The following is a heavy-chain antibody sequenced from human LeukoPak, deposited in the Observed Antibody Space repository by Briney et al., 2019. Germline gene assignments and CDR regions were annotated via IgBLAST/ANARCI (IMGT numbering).Heavy chain of an antibody. CDR2: INPNSGGT. CDR3: ASGVVMITFGGVMPNY. V-gene: IGHV1-2*02. Sequence: ASVKVSCKASGYTFTGYYMHWVRQTPGQGLEWMGWINPNSGGTNYAQKFQGRVTMTRDTSTSTAYMELSRLRCDDTDVYFCASGVVMITFGGVMPNYWGQGTLVTVSS. CDR1: GYTFTGYY. J-gene: IGHJ4*02. D-gene: IGHD3-16*01.